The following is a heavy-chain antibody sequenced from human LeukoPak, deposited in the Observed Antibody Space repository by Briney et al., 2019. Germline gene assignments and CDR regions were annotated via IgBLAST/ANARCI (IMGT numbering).Heavy chain of an antibody. Sequence: PGGPLRLSCAASGFTFSSYGMHWVRQAPGKGLEWVAFIRYDGSNKYYADSVKGRFTISRDNSKNKLYLQMNSLRAEDTAVYYCAKDYYGSGSYYNGDTDYWGQGTLVTVSS. CDR1: GFTFSSYG. D-gene: IGHD3-10*01. CDR2: IRYDGSNK. CDR3: AKDYYGSGSYYNGDTDY. J-gene: IGHJ4*02. V-gene: IGHV3-30*02.